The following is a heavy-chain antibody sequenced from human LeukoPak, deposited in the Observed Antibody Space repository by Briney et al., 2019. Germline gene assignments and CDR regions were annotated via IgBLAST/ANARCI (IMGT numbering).Heavy chain of an antibody. V-gene: IGHV1-46*01. CDR2: INPSGGST. CDR3: AREYSWYYFDY. J-gene: IGHJ4*02. CDR1: GYTFTSYY. Sequence: ASVKVSCKASGYTFTSYYMHWVRQAPGQGLEWMGIINPSGGSTSYAQKFQGRVTMTRDMSTSTVYMELSSLRSEDTAVYYCAREYSWYYFDYWGQGTLVTVSS. D-gene: IGHD2-15*01.